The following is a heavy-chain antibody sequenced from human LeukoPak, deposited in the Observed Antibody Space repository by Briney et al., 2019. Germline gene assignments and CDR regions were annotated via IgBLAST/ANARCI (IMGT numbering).Heavy chain of an antibody. Sequence: SETLSLTCTVSGGSISRSSYYWGWIRQPPGKGLEWIGSIYYSGSTYYNPSLKSRVTISVDTSKNQFSLKLSSVTAADTAVYYCAIQSRERIAAPRWFDPWGQGTLVTVSS. D-gene: IGHD6-6*01. CDR1: GGSISRSSYY. CDR2: IYYSGST. V-gene: IGHV4-39*01. J-gene: IGHJ5*02. CDR3: AIQSRERIAAPRWFDP.